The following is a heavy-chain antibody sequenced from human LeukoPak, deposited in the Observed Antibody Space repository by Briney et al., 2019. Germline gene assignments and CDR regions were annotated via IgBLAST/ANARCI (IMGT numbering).Heavy chain of an antibody. Sequence: GGSLRLSCAASGFTFSSYAMSWVRQAPGKGLEWVSAISGSGVSTYYADSVKGRFTISRDNSKNTLYLQMNSLRAEDTAVYYCAKDGSGRNYFDYWGQGTLVTVSS. CDR2: ISGSGVST. CDR1: GFTFSSYA. CDR3: AKDGSGRNYFDY. J-gene: IGHJ4*02. V-gene: IGHV3-23*01. D-gene: IGHD3-10*01.